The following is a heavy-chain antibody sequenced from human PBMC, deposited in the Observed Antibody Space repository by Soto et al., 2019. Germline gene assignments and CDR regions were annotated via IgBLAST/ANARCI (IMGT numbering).Heavy chain of an antibody. Sequence: QVQLQQWGAGLLKPSETMCLNCAVTGGSVSGYYWSWVRQPPGKGLEWIGEVKDSGHTNYRPSLRGRVTISSDTSNNQFSLRLNSVTAADTGVYYCARGQEGVVATHWDQGSLVTVSS. D-gene: IGHD5-12*01. CDR2: VKDSGHT. J-gene: IGHJ4*02. CDR3: ARGQEGVVATH. CDR1: GGSVSGYY. V-gene: IGHV4-34*01.